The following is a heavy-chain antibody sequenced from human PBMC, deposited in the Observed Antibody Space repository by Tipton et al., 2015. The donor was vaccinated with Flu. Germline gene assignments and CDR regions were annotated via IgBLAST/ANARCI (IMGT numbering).Heavy chain of an antibody. J-gene: IGHJ4*02. D-gene: IGHD3-10*01. CDR3: ARGLYGSGSYQRRYFDS. Sequence: TLSLTCSVPGYSIRSAYYWGWVRRPPGKGLEWIGTIYHSGTTYYNPSLKSRLTISVDTSKNQFSLKVASVTAADTAVYYCARGLYGSGSYQRRYFDSWGQGTLVTVSS. CDR1: GYSIRSAYY. V-gene: IGHV4-38-2*02. CDR2: IYHSGTT.